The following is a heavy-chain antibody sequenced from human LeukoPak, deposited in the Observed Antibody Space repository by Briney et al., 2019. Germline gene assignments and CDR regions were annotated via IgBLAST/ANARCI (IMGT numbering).Heavy chain of an antibody. CDR1: GYTFTSYG. D-gene: IGHD5-12*01. V-gene: IGHV1-18*01. CDR3: ARGADIVATRGNWFDP. J-gene: IGHJ5*02. Sequence: GASVKVSCKASGYTFTSYGISWVRQAPGQGLERMGWISAYNGNTNYAQKLQGRVTMTTDTSTSTAYMELRSLRSDDTAVYYCARGADIVATRGNWFDPWGQGTLVTVSS. CDR2: ISAYNGNT.